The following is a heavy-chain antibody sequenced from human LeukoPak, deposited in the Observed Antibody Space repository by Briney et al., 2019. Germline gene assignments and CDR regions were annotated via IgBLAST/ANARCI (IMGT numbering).Heavy chain of an antibody. CDR2: IYPGDSET. V-gene: IGHV5-51*01. D-gene: IGHD6-6*01. Sequence: RGESLKISCKASGYSFTIYWIGWVRQMPGKGLEWMGIIYPGDSETRCSPSFQGQVTISADKSISTAFLQWSSLKASDTAMYYCARRGAALDYWGQGTLVTVSS. CDR3: ARRGAALDY. CDR1: GYSFTIYW. J-gene: IGHJ4*02.